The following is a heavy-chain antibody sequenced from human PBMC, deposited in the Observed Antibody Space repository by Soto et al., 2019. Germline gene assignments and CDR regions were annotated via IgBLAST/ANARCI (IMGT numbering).Heavy chain of an antibody. CDR1: AFTLSSYE. CDR3: TKEKSVMYSGYDAFDI. V-gene: IGHV3-48*03. J-gene: IGHJ3*02. CDR2: IRISGTI. D-gene: IGHD5-12*01. Sequence: GGSLRLSCAPSAFTLSSYEMGWVRQAPGKGLEWVAYIRISGTILYGDSLKGRFTISRDNADNSLYLQMNRLTAEDTAVYYCTKEKSVMYSGYDAFDIWGRGTMVTVSS.